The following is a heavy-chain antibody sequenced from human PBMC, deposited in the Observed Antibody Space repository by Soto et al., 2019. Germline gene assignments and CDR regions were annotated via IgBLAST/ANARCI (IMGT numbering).Heavy chain of an antibody. CDR2: MGPDGRNE. CDR1: GFTFSSHG. Sequence: QVHLVESGGGVVQPGRSLRLSCAASGFTFSSHGMDWLRQAPGKGLEWLAVMGPDGRNEYYADSVKGRFTISRDNSRNTVYLEMNSLRPEDTAVYYCARGVGNYFESWGQGTLVTVSS. J-gene: IGHJ4*02. CDR3: ARGVGNYFES. V-gene: IGHV3-30*04. D-gene: IGHD3-22*01.